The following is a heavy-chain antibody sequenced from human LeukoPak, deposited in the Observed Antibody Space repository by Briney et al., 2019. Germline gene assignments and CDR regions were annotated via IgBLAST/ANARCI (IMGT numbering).Heavy chain of an antibody. CDR2: IKHDESEK. V-gene: IGHV3-7*01. Sequence: GGSLRLSCAASGFSFNSDWVDWVRQAPGKGLEWVANIKHDESEKNYLDSVKGRFTISRDNAQNSLYLQMNGLRVEDTAVYYCTRRLDDWGQGTLVTVSS. J-gene: IGHJ4*02. CDR3: TRRLDD. CDR1: GFSFNSDW. D-gene: IGHD3-16*01.